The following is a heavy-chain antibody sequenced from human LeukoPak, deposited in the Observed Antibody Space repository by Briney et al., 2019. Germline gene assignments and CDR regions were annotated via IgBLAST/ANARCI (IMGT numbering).Heavy chain of an antibody. V-gene: IGHV4-59*01. Sequence: SETLSLTCTVSGGSISSYYWSWIRQPPAKGLEWIGYIYYSGSTNYNPSLKSRVTISVDTSKNQFSLKLSSVTAADPAVYYCARDIAARLGGFDPWGQGTLVIVSS. D-gene: IGHD6-6*01. J-gene: IGHJ5*02. CDR3: ARDIAARLGGFDP. CDR2: IYYSGST. CDR1: GGSISSYY.